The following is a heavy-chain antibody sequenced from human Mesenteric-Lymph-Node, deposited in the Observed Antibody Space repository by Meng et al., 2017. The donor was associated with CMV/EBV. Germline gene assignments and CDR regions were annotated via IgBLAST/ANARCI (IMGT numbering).Heavy chain of an antibody. CDR3: ARGSSYDILTGYFDY. J-gene: IGHJ4*02. CDR2: INHSGST. D-gene: IGHD3-9*01. Sequence: VPLTQLGARRLKASETLSVTCAVYGGSFSGYYWNWIRQSPEKGLEWIGEINHSGSTTYNPSFTSRIIISVDTSTNQISLNMSSVTAADTAVYYCARGSSYDILTGYFDYWGQGALVTVSS. V-gene: IGHV4-34*01. CDR1: GGSFSGYY.